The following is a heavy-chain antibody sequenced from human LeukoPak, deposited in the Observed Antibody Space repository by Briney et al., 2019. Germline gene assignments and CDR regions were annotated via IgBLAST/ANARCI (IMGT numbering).Heavy chain of an antibody. V-gene: IGHV3-30*18. J-gene: IGHJ6*03. CDR2: ISYDGSNR. CDR1: GFTFSSYG. Sequence: GGSLRLSCAASGFTFSSYGMHWVRQAPGKGLEWVAVISYDGSNRYYADSVKGRFTIFRDNSKNTLYLQMNSLRAEDTAVYYCAKDEGYRWSDMDVWGKGTTVTVS. CDR3: AKDEGYRWSDMDV. D-gene: IGHD5-18*01.